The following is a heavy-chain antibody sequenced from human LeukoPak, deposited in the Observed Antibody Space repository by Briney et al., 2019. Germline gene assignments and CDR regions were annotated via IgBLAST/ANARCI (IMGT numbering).Heavy chain of an antibody. Sequence: GGSLRLSCAASGFTFSSYAMSWVRQAPGKGLEWVSAISGSGGSTYYADSVKGRFTISRDNSKNTLYLQMNSLRAEDTAVYYCAKDLEKGVVIIMGIDYWGQGTLVTVSS. D-gene: IGHD3-3*01. CDR1: GFTFSSYA. CDR3: AKDLEKGVVIIMGIDY. J-gene: IGHJ4*02. CDR2: ISGSGGST. V-gene: IGHV3-23*01.